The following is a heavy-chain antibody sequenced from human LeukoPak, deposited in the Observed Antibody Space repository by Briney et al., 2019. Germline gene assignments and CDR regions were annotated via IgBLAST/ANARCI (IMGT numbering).Heavy chain of an antibody. Sequence: SETLSLTCTVSGGSISSSSYYWGWIRQPPGKGLEWIGSIYYSGSTYYNPSLKSRVTISVDTSKNQFSLKLSSVTAADTAVYYCARGISIVGAASFDYWAQGTLVRVSS. CDR2: IYYSGST. CDR3: ARGISIVGAASFDY. J-gene: IGHJ4*02. V-gene: IGHV4-39*01. D-gene: IGHD1-26*01. CDR1: GGSISSSSYY.